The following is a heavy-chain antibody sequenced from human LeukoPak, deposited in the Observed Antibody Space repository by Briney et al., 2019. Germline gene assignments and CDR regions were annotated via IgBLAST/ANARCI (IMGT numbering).Heavy chain of an antibody. V-gene: IGHV1-2*02. D-gene: IGHD3-3*01. Sequence: ASVKVSCKASGSTFTGHYIHGVRQAPGQGLEWMGWINSNSGGTNYAQNFQGRVTMTRDTSITTAYMELNSLRSDDTAVYFCSRSGGTYYVDNWGQGTLVTVSS. J-gene: IGHJ4*02. CDR1: GSTFTGHY. CDR3: SRSGGTYYVDN. CDR2: INSNSGGT.